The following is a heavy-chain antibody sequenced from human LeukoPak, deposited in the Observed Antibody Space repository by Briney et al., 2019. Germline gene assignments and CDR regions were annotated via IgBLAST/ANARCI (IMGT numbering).Heavy chain of an antibody. D-gene: IGHD6-13*01. V-gene: IGHV1-46*01. Sequence: ASVKVSCKASGYTFTSYYIHWVRQAPGQGLEWMGIIIPSGVITNSAPKLQGRVTMTTDTSTSTVYIELSSLRSEDTAVYYCGRERLGAVGMGGIDFWGQGSQVTVSS. CDR2: IIPSGVIT. CDR1: GYTFTSYY. CDR3: GRERLGAVGMGGIDF. J-gene: IGHJ4*02.